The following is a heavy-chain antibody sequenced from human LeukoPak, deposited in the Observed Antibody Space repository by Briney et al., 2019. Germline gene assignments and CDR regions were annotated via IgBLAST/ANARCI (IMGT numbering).Heavy chain of an antibody. CDR2: IKQDGSDK. V-gene: IGHV3-7*01. CDR3: AREKGNYDGYYNYYMDV. D-gene: IGHD4-11*01. Sequence: GGSLRLSCAASGFTVSDNYMSWVRQAPGKGLEWVANIKQDGSDKYYVDSVKGRFTISRDNAKNSLYLQMNSLRAEDTAVYYCAREKGNYDGYYNYYMDVWGKGTTVTVSS. J-gene: IGHJ6*03. CDR1: GFTVSDNY.